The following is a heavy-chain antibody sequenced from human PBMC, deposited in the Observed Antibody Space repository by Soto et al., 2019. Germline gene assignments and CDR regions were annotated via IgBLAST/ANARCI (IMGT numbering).Heavy chain of an antibody. D-gene: IGHD1-26*01. J-gene: IGHJ6*02. CDR1: GYTFSSYA. CDR3: ARGGYSGSYYGYYYYGMDV. CDR2: IIPIFGTA. Sequence: RASVKVSCKASGYTFSSYAISWVRQAPGQGLEWMGGIIPIFGTANYAQKFQGRVTITADESTSTAYVELSSLRSDDTAVYYCARGGYSGSYYGYYYYGMDVWGQGTTVTVSS. V-gene: IGHV1-69*13.